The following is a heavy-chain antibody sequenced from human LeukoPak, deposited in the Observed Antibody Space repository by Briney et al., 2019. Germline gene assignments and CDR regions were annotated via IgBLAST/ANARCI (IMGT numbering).Heavy chain of an antibody. CDR3: AREKPGAFDY. D-gene: IGHD1-14*01. V-gene: IGHV1-69*06. CDR2: IIPIFGTA. CDR1: GGTSSSYA. Sequence: GASVKVSCKASGGTSSSYAISWVRQAPGQGLEWMGGIIPIFGTANYAQKFQGRVTITADKSTSTAYMELSSLRSEDTAVYYCAREKPGAFDYWGQGTLVTVSS. J-gene: IGHJ4*02.